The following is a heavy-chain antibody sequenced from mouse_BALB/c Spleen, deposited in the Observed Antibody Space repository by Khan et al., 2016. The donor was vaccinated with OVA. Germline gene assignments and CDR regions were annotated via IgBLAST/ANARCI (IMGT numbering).Heavy chain of an antibody. CDR1: GYTFVNYW. V-gene: IGHV1-7*01. CDR2: INPTTGYT. D-gene: IGHD1-1*01. Sequence: QVQLQQSGAELAKPGASLKMSCKASGYTFVNYWILWIKQRPGKGLEWIGYINPTTGYTEYNQNFKDKATLTADKSSSTAYMQLSSLTSEDSTVYYCARRGLRWDFDYWGPGTTLTVSS. J-gene: IGHJ2*01. CDR3: ARRGLRWDFDY.